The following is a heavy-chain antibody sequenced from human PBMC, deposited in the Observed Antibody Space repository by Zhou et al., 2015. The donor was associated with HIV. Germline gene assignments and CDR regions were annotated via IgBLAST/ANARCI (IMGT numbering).Heavy chain of an antibody. V-gene: IGHV1-69*06. CDR2: IIPIFGTT. J-gene: IGHJ4*02. CDR3: TRGRWEVPDAY. D-gene: IGHD1-26*01. Sequence: QVQLVQSGAEVKKPGSSVKVSCKASGGTFSSDGITWVRQAPGQGLEWMGGIIPIFGTTANAQKFQGRVTMTRDTSISTAYMQLSGLTSEDTAIYYCTRGRWEVPDAYWGQGTLVTVTP. CDR1: GGTFSSDG.